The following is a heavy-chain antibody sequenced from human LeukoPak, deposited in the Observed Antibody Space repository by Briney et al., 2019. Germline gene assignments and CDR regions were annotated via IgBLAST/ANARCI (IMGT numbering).Heavy chain of an antibody. CDR2: TYYRSKWYN. D-gene: IGHD4-17*01. J-gene: IGHJ5*02. Sequence: SQTLSLTCSISGDSVSSNSAAWNWIRQSPSRGLEWLGRTYYRSKWYNDYAVSVKSRITINPDTSKNQFSLQLNSVTPEDTAVYYCAREHPSVDYGDYGWFDPWGQGTLVTVSS. CDR1: GDSVSSNSAA. CDR3: AREHPSVDYGDYGWFDP. V-gene: IGHV6-1*01.